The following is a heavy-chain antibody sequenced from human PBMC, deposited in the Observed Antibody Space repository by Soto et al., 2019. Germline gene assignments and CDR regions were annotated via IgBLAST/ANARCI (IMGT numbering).Heavy chain of an antibody. CDR2: ISSSSSYT. CDR3: ASNSPAHMVRGV. D-gene: IGHD3-10*01. CDR1: GFTFSDYY. Sequence: QVQLVESGGGLVKPGGSLRLSCAASGFTFSDYYMSWIRQAPGKGLEWLSYISSSSSYTNYADSVKGRLTISRDNAKNSLYLQMNSLRAEDTAVYYCASNSPAHMVRGVWGQGTMVTVSS. J-gene: IGHJ3*01. V-gene: IGHV3-11*05.